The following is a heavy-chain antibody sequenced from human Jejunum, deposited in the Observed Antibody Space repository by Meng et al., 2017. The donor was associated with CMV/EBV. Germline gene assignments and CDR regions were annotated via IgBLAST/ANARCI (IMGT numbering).Heavy chain of an antibody. CDR2: ISSSGSTI. J-gene: IGHJ3*02. D-gene: IGHD5-24*01. CDR1: GFTFSDYY. CDR3: ARVDGQGAFDI. V-gene: IGHV3-11*01. Sequence: CAASGFTFSDYYMSWIRQAPGKGLEWVSYISSSGSTIYYADSVKGRFTISRDNAKNSLYLQMNSLRAEDTAAYYCARVDGQGAFDIWGQGTMVTVSS.